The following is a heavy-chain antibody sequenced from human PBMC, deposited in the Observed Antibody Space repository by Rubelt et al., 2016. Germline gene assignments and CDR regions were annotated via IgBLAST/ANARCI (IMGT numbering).Heavy chain of an antibody. V-gene: IGHV4-34*01. J-gene: IGHJ4*02. Sequence: QVQLQQWGAGLLKPSETLSLTCAVYGGSFSGYYWSWIRQPPGKGLEWIGEINHSGSTNYNPVLQWRVTISVDTSKNPVSLKLSAVTAAATAVYYCARGFLGGTFDYWGQGTLVTVSS. CDR3: ARGFLGGTFDY. CDR2: INHSGST. CDR1: GGSFSGYY. D-gene: IGHD3-16*01.